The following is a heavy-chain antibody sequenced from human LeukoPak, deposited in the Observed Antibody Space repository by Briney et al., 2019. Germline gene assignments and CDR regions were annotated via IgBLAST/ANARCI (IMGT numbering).Heavy chain of an antibody. CDR1: GGSISSYY. J-gene: IGHJ6*02. D-gene: IGHD6-13*01. V-gene: IGHV4-4*07. CDR3: ARDVWVAAAGTHYYYGMDV. Sequence: PSETLSLTCTVSGGSISSYYWSWIRQPAGKGLEWIGRIYTSGSTNYNPSLKSRVTMSVDTSKNQFSLQLNSVTPEDTAVYYCARDVWVAAAGTHYYYGMDVWGQGTTVTVSS. CDR2: IYTSGST.